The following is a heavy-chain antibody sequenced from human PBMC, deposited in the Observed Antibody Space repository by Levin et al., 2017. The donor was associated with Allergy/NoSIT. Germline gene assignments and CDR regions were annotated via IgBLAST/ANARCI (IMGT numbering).Heavy chain of an antibody. V-gene: IGHV3-30*18. CDR2: ISYDGSNK. CDR3: AKELSTYYDSSGWDYYFDY. D-gene: IGHD3-22*01. CDR1: GFTFSSYG. Sequence: GGSLRLSCAASGFTFSSYGIHWVRQAPGKGLEWVAVISYDGSNKYYADSVKGRFTISRDNSKNTLYLQMNSLRAEDTAVYYCAKELSTYYDSSGWDYYFDYWGQGTLVTVSS. J-gene: IGHJ4*02.